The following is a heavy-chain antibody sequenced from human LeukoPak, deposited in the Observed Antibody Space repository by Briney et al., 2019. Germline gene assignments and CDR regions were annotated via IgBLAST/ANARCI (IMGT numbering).Heavy chain of an antibody. D-gene: IGHD4-17*01. CDR2: ISGSGGST. J-gene: IGHJ4*02. Sequence: PGGSLRLSCAASGFTFSSYAMSWVRQAPGKGLEWVSAISGSGGSTYYADSVKGRFTISRDNAKNSLYLQMNSLAVDDTAVYFCTRGSYGDYEYWGQGNLVIVSS. CDR1: GFTFSSYA. V-gene: IGHV3-23*01. CDR3: TRGSYGDYEY.